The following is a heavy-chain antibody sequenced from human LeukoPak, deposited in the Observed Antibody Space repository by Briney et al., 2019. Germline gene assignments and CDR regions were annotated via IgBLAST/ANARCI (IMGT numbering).Heavy chain of an antibody. J-gene: IGHJ6*03. Sequence: GASVKVSCKASGYTFTGYYMHWVRQAPGQGLEWMGGIIPIFGTANYAQKFQGRVTITTDESTSTAYMELSSLRSEDTAVYYCASSVLRFLEWSKIGGRYYYMDVWGKGTTVTVSS. CDR2: IIPIFGTA. D-gene: IGHD3-3*01. CDR3: ASSVLRFLEWSKIGGRYYYMDV. V-gene: IGHV1-69*05. CDR1: GYTFTGYY.